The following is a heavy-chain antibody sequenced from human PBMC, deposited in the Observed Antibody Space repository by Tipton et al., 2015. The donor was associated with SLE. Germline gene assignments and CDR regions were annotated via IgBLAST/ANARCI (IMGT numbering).Heavy chain of an antibody. J-gene: IGHJ4*02. Sequence: SLRLSCAASGFTFSSYEMNWVRQAPGKGLEWVSYISSSGSTIYYADSVKGRFTISRDNAKNSLYLQMNSLRAEDTAVYYCARGEYYDSSGPMDYWGQGTLVTVSS. V-gene: IGHV3-48*03. CDR3: ARGEYYDSSGPMDY. D-gene: IGHD3-22*01. CDR2: ISSSGSTI. CDR1: GFTFSSYE.